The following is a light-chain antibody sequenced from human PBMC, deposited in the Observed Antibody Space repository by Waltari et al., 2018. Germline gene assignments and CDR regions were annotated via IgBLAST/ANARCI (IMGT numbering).Light chain of an antibody. V-gene: IGLV2-14*01. J-gene: IGLJ1*01. CDR1: ISDIGVYNF. CDR2: EVT. CDR3: SSYTSGTTSLV. Sequence: QSALAQPASLSGSPGQSITISCTGSISDIGVYNFVSWYQHSPGKAPKLIIYEVTKRPSGLSYRFSGSKSGNTASLTISGLQAEDEADYYCSSYTSGTTSLVFGTGTKVTVL.